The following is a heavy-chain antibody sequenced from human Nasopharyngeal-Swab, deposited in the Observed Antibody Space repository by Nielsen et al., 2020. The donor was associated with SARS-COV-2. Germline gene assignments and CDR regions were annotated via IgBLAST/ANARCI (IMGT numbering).Heavy chain of an antibody. D-gene: IGHD3-3*01. CDR3: ARDGLDYDFWSAYFMDV. CDR2: ISSISSYI. Sequence: GASLKISCAASGFTFNNYNFHWVRQAPGKGLEWVSSISSISSYIYYADSVKGRFTISRDNAKNSLYLQMNSLRAEDTAMYYCARDGLDYDFWSAYFMDVWGQGTTVTVSS. CDR1: GFTFNNYN. V-gene: IGHV3-21*01. J-gene: IGHJ6*02.